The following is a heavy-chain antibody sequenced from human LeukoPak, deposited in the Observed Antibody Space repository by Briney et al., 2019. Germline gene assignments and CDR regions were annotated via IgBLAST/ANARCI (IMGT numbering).Heavy chain of an antibody. CDR3: ARWGAPRGFDI. CDR1: AGSISSGTHC. V-gene: IGHV4-31*03. Sequence: SQSLSLTCTVSAGSISSGTHCWGWIRQHPGKGLEWIGYIYYSGSTYYNLSLKSRVSISVNTSKHQFSLKLSSATAADTAVYYCARWGAPRGFDIWGQGTLVTVSS. J-gene: IGHJ3*02. D-gene: IGHD1-26*01. CDR2: IYYSGST.